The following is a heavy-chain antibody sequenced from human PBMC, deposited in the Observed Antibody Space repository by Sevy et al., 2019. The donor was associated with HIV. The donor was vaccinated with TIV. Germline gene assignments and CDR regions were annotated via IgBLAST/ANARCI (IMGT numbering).Heavy chain of an antibody. J-gene: IGHJ4*02. Sequence: GGSLRLSCAASGFTFSDYYMSWIRQAPGKGPEWVSYINNSSRFINYVDSVKGRFTISRDNAKNSLYLQMNSLRAGDTAVYYCARGKVIFDYWGQGTLVTVSS. CDR1: GFTFSDYY. CDR2: INNSSRFI. CDR3: ARGKVIFDY. V-gene: IGHV3-11*06. D-gene: IGHD2-21*01.